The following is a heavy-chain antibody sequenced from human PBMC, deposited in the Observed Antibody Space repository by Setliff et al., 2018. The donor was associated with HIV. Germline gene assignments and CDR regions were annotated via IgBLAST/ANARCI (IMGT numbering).Heavy chain of an antibody. V-gene: IGHV4-39*07. J-gene: IGHJ4*02. D-gene: IGHD5-12*01. CDR3: ARIVATITCYDY. Sequence: ETLSLTCTVSGGSISNSSYYWGWIRQPPGKGLEWIGSIYYSGSTYYNPSLKSRVTISVDTSKNQFSLKLSSVTAADSAVYYCARIVATITCYDYWGQGTLVTVSS. CDR1: GGSISNSSYY. CDR2: IYYSGST.